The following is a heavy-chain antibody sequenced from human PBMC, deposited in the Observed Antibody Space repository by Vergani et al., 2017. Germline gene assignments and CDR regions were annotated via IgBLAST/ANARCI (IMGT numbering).Heavy chain of an antibody. Sequence: QVKLQESGPGLLKPSQTLSLTCTVSGESIRSGSHYWSWIRQPAGKGPEWIGHIHTGGSTDLNPSLKSRVSISVDTSKSQFSLKLNSVTGADTAVYYCASSRPYCTSRSCAAIWGQGTLVTGSS. D-gene: IGHD2-2*01. V-gene: IGHV4-61*02. CDR2: IHTGGST. CDR3: ASSRPYCTSRSCAAI. J-gene: IGHJ4*02. CDR1: GESIRSGSHY.